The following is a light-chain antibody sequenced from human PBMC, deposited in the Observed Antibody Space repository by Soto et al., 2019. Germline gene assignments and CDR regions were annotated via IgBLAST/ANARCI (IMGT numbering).Light chain of an antibody. J-gene: IGLJ1*01. V-gene: IGLV1-40*01. CDR1: SSNIGSGYD. CDR3: QSYDRSLRGYV. CDR2: GNT. Sequence: QSVVTQQPSVSGAPGQRVTISCTGTSSNIGSGYDVHWYQHLPGTAPKLLIYGNTIWPSGVPDRFSGSKSGTSASLAITGLQAEDEADYYCQSYDRSLRGYVFGTGTKLTVL.